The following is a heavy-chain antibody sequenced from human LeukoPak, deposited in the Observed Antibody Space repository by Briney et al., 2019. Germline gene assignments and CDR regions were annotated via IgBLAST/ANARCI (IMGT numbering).Heavy chain of an antibody. CDR2: IYHTGST. CDR1: RGTISTYY. J-gene: IGHJ5*02. Sequence: PSETLSLTCTVSRGTISTYYWSWIRQPPGKGLEWIGNIYHTGSTNNNPSLKSRVTISVDTSKNQFSLKLSSVTAADTAVYYCARRWNARLYNWFDPWGQGTLVTVSS. CDR3: ARRWNARLYNWFDP. V-gene: IGHV4-59*12. D-gene: IGHD1-1*01.